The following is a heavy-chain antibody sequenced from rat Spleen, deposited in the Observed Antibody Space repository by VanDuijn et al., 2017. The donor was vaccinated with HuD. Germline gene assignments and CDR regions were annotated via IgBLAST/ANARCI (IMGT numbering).Heavy chain of an antibody. J-gene: IGHJ2*01. CDR1: GFSLTNYG. Sequence: QVQLKESGPGLVQPSQTLSLNCTVSGFSLTNYGVIWVRQPTGKGLEWLGIIWTAGSTDYNSALRSRLSISRDTSKSQVFLKMNSLQTEDIATYYCARGFGFYTGDYFDYWGQGVKVTVSS. CDR3: ARGFGFYTGDYFDY. CDR2: IWTAGST. V-gene: IGHV2-30*01. D-gene: IGHD4-3*01.